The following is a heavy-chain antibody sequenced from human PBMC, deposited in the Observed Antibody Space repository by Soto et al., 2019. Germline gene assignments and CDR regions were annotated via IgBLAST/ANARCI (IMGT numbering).Heavy chain of an antibody. D-gene: IGHD5-18*01. J-gene: IGHJ4*02. V-gene: IGHV4-31*03. Sequence: SETLSLTCTVSGGSISSGGYYWSWIRQHPGKGLEWIGYIYYSGSTYYNPSLKSRVTISVDTSKNQFSLKLSSVTAADTAVYYCARHRIQLWFDYWGQGTLDTVSS. CDR1: GGSISSGGYY. CDR2: IYYSGST. CDR3: ARHRIQLWFDY.